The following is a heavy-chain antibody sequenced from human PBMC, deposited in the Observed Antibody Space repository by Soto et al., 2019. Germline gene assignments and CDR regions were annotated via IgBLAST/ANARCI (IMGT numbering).Heavy chain of an antibody. V-gene: IGHV3-21*01. J-gene: IGHJ5*01. CDR3: ARVLYYDYVWGSYPLNWFDP. D-gene: IGHD3-16*02. Sequence: GGSLRLSCAASGFNFSSYSMNRVRQAPGKGLEWVSSITSSSSYIYYADSVKGRFTISRDNAKNSLYLQMNSLRAEDTAVYYCARVLYYDYVWGSYPLNWFDPWGQGTTVTVSS. CDR1: GFNFSSYS. CDR2: ITSSSSYI.